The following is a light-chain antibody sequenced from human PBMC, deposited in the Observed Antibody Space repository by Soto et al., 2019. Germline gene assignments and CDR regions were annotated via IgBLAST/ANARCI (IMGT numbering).Light chain of an antibody. V-gene: IGKV3-11*01. CDR1: QSVSSF. J-gene: IGKJ4*01. CDR2: DAS. CDR3: QQRSNWPLLT. Sequence: ELVLTQSPATLSLSPGERATLSCRASQSVSSFLAWYQQKPGQAPRLRIYDASNRATGIPARFSGGGSGTDVTLTISSLEPEDFAVYYCQQRSNWPLLTFGGGTKVEIK.